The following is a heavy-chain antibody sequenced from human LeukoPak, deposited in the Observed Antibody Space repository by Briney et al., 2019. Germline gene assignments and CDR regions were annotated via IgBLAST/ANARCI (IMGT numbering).Heavy chain of an antibody. Sequence: SETLSPTCTVSGGSISSYYWSWIRQPPGKGLEWIGYIYYSGSTNYNPSLKSRVTISVDTSKNQFSLKLSSVTAADTAVYYCARLGGSGSYYNSLQDYWGQGTLVTVSS. CDR1: GGSISSYY. CDR3: ARLGGSGSYYNSLQDY. D-gene: IGHD3-10*01. V-gene: IGHV4-59*01. CDR2: IYYSGST. J-gene: IGHJ4*02.